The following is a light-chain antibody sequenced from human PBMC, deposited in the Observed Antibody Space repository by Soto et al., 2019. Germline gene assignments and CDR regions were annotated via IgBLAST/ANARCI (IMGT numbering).Light chain of an antibody. CDR3: QQYDGAPLT. CDR2: AAS. Sequence: EIVLTQSPDTLSLSPGERATLFCRASQTLSINSLAWYQQKPRQAPRLLIYAASTRDTGIPDRFNGSGSGTDFALTINRLEPEDFAVYYCQQYDGAPLTFGPGTTVDVK. V-gene: IGKV3-20*01. CDR1: QTLSINS. J-gene: IGKJ3*01.